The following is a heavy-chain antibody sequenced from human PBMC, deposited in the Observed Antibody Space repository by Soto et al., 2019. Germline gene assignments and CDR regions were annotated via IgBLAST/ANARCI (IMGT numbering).Heavy chain of an antibody. CDR3: ARGRYYYDSSGYQSYYYGMDV. J-gene: IGHJ6*02. CDR2: ISSSGSTI. Sequence: PGGSLRLSCAASGFTFSDYYMSWIRQAPGKGLEWVSYISSSGSTIYYADSVKGRFTIPRDNAKNSLYLQVNSLRAEDTAVYYCARGRYYYDSSGYQSYYYGMDVWGQGTTVTVSS. V-gene: IGHV3-11*01. D-gene: IGHD3-22*01. CDR1: GFTFSDYY.